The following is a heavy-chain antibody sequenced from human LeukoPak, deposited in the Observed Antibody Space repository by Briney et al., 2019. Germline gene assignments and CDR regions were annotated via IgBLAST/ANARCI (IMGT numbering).Heavy chain of an antibody. CDR3: ARSGYSYGYGFDY. CDR1: GFTVSSNY. J-gene: IGHJ4*02. Sequence: GGSLRLSCAASGFTVSSNYMSWVRQAPGKGLEWVSVIYSGGSTYYADSVKGRFTISGHNSKNTLYLQMNSLRAEDTAVYYCARSGYSYGYGFDYWGQGTLVTVSS. CDR2: IYSGGST. V-gene: IGHV3-53*04. D-gene: IGHD5-18*01.